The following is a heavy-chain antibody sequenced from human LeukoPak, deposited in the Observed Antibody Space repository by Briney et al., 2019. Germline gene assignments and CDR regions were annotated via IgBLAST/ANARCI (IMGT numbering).Heavy chain of an antibody. CDR1: GFTFDDYG. D-gene: IGHD3-22*01. CDR3: ARDSSGYYYRNWFDP. Sequence: GGSLRLSCAASGFTFDDYGMSWVRQAPGKGLEWVSGINWNGGSTGYVDSVKGRFTISRDNAKNSLYLQMNSLRAEDTALYHCARDSSGYYYRNWFDPWGQGTLVTVSS. J-gene: IGHJ5*02. CDR2: INWNGGST. V-gene: IGHV3-20*01.